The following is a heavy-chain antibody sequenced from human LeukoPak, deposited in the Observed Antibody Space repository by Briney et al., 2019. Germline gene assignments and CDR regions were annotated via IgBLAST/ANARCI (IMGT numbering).Heavy chain of an antibody. CDR1: GYTFTSYG. CDR3: ARGNSGYQLNWFDP. CDR2: INPDSGGT. J-gene: IGHJ5*02. Sequence: ASVKVSCKASGYTFTSYGISWVRQAPGQGLEWMGWINPDSGGTNYAQKFQGRVTMTRDTSISTVYMELSRLRSDDTAVYYCARGNSGYQLNWFDPWGQGTLVTVSS. V-gene: IGHV1-2*02. D-gene: IGHD3-22*01.